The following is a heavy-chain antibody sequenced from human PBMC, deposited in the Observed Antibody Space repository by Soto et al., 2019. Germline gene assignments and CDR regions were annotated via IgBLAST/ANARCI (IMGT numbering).Heavy chain of an antibody. CDR1: GFIFSSYS. CDR3: ARGRVGSSWIDY. D-gene: IGHD6-13*01. Sequence: EVQLVESGGGLVQPGGSLRLSCAASGFIFSSYSMNWVRQAPGKGLEWVSSISSSSSYIYYADAVKGRFTISRDNAKNSLYLQMNSLRAEDTAVYYCARGRVGSSWIDYWGQGTLVTVSS. V-gene: IGHV3-21*01. J-gene: IGHJ4*02. CDR2: ISSSSSYI.